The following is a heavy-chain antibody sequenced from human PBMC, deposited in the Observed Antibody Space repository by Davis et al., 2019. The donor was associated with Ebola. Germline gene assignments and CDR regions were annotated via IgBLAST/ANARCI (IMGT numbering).Heavy chain of an antibody. Sequence: ASVKVSCKASGYTFTSYYMHWVRQAPGQGLEWMGIINPSGGSTSYAQKFQGRVTITADKSTSTAYMELSSLRSEDTAVYYCARGEYDYGIVYYYYGMDVWGQGTTVTVSS. V-gene: IGHV1-46*01. J-gene: IGHJ6*02. CDR2: INPSGGST. CDR3: ARGEYDYGIVYYYYGMDV. D-gene: IGHD4-17*01. CDR1: GYTFTSYY.